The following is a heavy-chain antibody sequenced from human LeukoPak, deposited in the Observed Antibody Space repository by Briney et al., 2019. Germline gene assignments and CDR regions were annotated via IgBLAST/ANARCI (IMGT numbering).Heavy chain of an antibody. D-gene: IGHD1-26*01. J-gene: IGHJ4*02. Sequence: SGPTLVKPTQTLTLTCTFSGFSLSTSGVGVGWIRQPPGKALEWLALIYWNDDKRYSPSLKSRLTITRDTSKNQVVLTMTNMDPVDTATYYCAHRSQVLVGATALYYFDYWGQGTLVTVSS. CDR3: AHRSQVLVGATALYYFDY. CDR2: IYWNDDK. V-gene: IGHV2-5*01. CDR1: GFSLSTSGVG.